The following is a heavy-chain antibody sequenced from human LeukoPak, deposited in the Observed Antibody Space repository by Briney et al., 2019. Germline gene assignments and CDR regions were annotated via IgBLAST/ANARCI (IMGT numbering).Heavy chain of an antibody. D-gene: IGHD1-26*01. CDR2: IYYSGST. V-gene: IGHV4-59*01. J-gene: IGHJ1*01. Sequence: PSETLSLTCSVSGGSISSYYWIWIRQPPGKGLEWIGYIYYSGSTNYNPSLKSRVTISVDTSKNQFSLKLSSVTAADTAVYYCARGRRVGAIHCHQWGQGTLVTVSS. CDR3: ARGRRVGAIHCHQ. CDR1: GGSISSYY.